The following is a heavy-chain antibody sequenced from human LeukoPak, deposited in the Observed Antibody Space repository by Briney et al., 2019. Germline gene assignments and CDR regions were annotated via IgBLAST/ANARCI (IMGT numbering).Heavy chain of an antibody. D-gene: IGHD2-2*01. CDR3: AKGLPATPEAFDI. Sequence: PGRSLRLSCAASGFTFNRYGMHWVRQAPGKGLEWVAFIRYDGSNEYYADSVKGRFTISRDNSKNTLYLQMNSLRAEDTAVYYCAKGLPATPEAFDIWGQGTMVTVSS. J-gene: IGHJ3*02. CDR1: GFTFNRYG. V-gene: IGHV3-30*02. CDR2: IRYDGSNE.